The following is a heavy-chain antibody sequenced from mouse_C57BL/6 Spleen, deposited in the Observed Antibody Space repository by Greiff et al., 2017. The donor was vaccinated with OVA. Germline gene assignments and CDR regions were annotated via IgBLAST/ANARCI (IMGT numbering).Heavy chain of an antibody. D-gene: IGHD2-14*01. CDR3: TTQGTRYFDV. J-gene: IGHJ1*03. Sequence: VQLQQSGAELVRPGASVKLSCTASGFNIKDDYMHWVKQRPEKGLEWIGWIDPENGDTEYASKFQGKVTITADPSSNTAYLQLSSLTSEDTAFYYCTTQGTRYFDVWGTGPTVTVSS. V-gene: IGHV14-4*01. CDR1: GFNIKDDY. CDR2: IDPENGDT.